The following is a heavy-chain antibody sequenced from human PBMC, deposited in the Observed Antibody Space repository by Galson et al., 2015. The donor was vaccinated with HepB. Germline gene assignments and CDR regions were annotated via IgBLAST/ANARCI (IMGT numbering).Heavy chain of an antibody. V-gene: IGHV3-74*01. J-gene: IGHJ4*02. CDR2: INSDGSST. CDR1: GFTFSSYW. CDR3: ARDQFWWGGSYVY. D-gene: IGHD1-26*01. Sequence: SLRLSCAASGFTFSSYWMHWVRQAPGKGLVWVSRINSDGSSTSYADSVEGRFTISRDNAKNTLYLQMNSLRAEDTAVYYCARDQFWWGGSYVYWGQGTLVTVSS.